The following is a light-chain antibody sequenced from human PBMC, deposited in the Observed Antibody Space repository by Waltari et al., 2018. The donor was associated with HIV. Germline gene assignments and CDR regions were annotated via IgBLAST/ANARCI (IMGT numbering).Light chain of an antibody. CDR3: SSYTNSNTLM. CDR2: DVS. Sequence: SALNLPASVSGSTGQSLTLSCTGTSSDVGYYNSVYWDQQHPGKAPKLMIYDVSNRPSGVYNRFSGCKSGNTASLTISGLQAEDEADYDCSSYTNSNTLMFGGGTKLTVL. CDR1: SSDVGYYNS. V-gene: IGLV2-14*03. J-gene: IGLJ3*02.